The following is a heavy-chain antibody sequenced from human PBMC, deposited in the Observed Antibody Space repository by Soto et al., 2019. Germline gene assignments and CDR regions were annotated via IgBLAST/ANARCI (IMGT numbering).Heavy chain of an antibody. Sequence: EVQLLESGGGLVQPGGSLRLSCAASGFTFSSYSMNWVRQAPGKGLEWVSSISSSSSYIYYADSVKGRFTISRDNAKNSLYLQMNSLRAEDTAVYYCARDTTVVTPDYYYYYGMDVWGQGTTVTVSS. CDR3: ARDTTVVTPDYYYYYGMDV. CDR2: ISSSSSYI. CDR1: GFTFSSYS. V-gene: IGHV3-21*01. J-gene: IGHJ6*02. D-gene: IGHD4-17*01.